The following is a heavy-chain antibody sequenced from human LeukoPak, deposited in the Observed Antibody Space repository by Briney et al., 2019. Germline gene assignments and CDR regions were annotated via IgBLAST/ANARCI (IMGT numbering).Heavy chain of an antibody. CDR1: GGSISSSSDY. CDR3: ARTNQPFDS. Sequence: PSETLSLTCTVSGGSISSSSDYWGWIRQPPGKGLEWIGSIYYSGSTYYNASLKSRVTISVDTCKNQFSLKLSSVTAADTAVYYCARTNQPFDSWGQGTLVTVSS. CDR2: IYYSGST. J-gene: IGHJ4*02. D-gene: IGHD2-2*01. V-gene: IGHV4-39*01.